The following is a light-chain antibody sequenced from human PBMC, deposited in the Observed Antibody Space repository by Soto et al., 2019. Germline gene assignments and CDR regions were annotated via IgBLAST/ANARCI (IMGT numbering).Light chain of an antibody. CDR3: QQHNSYPHT. Sequence: IQLTQSPSSLSASVGDRVTITCRASQGLSSYLAWYQQKPGKAPKLLIYVTSTLQSGVPSRFSGRGSGTDCTLSISSVQPEDFATYYCQQHNSYPHTFGGGTKVEIK. CDR2: VTS. CDR1: QGLSSY. J-gene: IGKJ4*01. V-gene: IGKV1-9*01.